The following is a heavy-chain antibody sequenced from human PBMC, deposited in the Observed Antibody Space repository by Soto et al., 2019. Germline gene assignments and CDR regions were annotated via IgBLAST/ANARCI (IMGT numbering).Heavy chain of an antibody. V-gene: IGHV3-30-3*01. CDR2: ISYDGSNK. D-gene: IGHD1-26*01. Sequence: QVQLVESGGGVVQPGRSLRLSCAASGFTFSSYAMHWVRQAPGKGLEWVAVISYDGSNKYYADSVKGRFTISRDNSKNTLYLQMNSLRAEDTAVYYCAREEWVLYSGSPFDYWGQGTLVTVSS. CDR1: GFTFSSYA. J-gene: IGHJ4*02. CDR3: AREEWVLYSGSPFDY.